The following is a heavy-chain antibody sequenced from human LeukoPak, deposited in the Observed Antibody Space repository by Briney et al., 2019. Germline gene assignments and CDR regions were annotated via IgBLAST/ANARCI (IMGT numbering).Heavy chain of an antibody. V-gene: IGHV4-4*02. CDR2: IYHSGST. Sequence: SETLSPTCAVSGGSISSGNWWSWVRQPPGKGLEWIGEIYHSGSTNYNPSLKSRVTISVDKSRNQFSLKLSSVTAADMAVYYCARVPYYYYGMDVWGQGTTVTVSS. CDR1: GGSISSGNW. CDR3: ARVPYYYYGMDV. J-gene: IGHJ6*02.